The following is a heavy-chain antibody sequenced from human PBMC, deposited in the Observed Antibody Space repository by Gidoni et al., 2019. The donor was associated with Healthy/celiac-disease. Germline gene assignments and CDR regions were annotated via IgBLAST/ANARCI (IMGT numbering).Heavy chain of an antibody. V-gene: IGHV4-39*01. J-gene: IGHJ4*02. CDR1: GGSISSSSYS. D-gene: IGHD4-17*01. CDR2: IYYRGGT. Sequence: QLQLQESGPGLVTPSETLSLTCTVSGGSISSSSYSWGWVRQPPGKGLEWIGSIYYRGGTYYNPSIKSRVTISVDTSKSQFSLKLSSVAAADTAVYYCARHRPPTTVVTPPDYWGQGTLVTVSS. CDR3: ARHRPPTTVVTPPDY.